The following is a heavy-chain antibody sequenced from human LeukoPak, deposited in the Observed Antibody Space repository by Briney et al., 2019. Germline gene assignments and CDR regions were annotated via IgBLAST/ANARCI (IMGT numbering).Heavy chain of an antibody. J-gene: IGHJ3*02. CDR1: GFTFSSYE. CDR2: ISSSGSTI. D-gene: IGHD3-16*01. Sequence: GGSLRLSCAASGFTFSSYEMNWVRQAPGKGLEWVSYISSSGSTIYYADSVKGRFTISRDNAKNSLYLQMNSLRAEDTAVYYCAREGGALRVAFDIWGQGTMVTVSS. V-gene: IGHV3-48*03. CDR3: AREGGALRVAFDI.